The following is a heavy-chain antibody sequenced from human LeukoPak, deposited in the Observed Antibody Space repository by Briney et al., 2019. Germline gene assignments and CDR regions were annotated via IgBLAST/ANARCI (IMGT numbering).Heavy chain of an antibody. V-gene: IGHV1-18*01. Sequence: ASVRVSCKASGYLFINYGISWLRQAPGQGLECLGWISPYSGNTDYPQKLQGRVTMATDTSTTTAYMELRSLSFDDTAVYYCARTSGVSVAGSPYYFDFWGQGTLISVSS. J-gene: IGHJ4*02. CDR2: ISPYSGNT. CDR3: ARTSGVSVAGSPYYFDF. CDR1: GYLFINYG. D-gene: IGHD6-13*01.